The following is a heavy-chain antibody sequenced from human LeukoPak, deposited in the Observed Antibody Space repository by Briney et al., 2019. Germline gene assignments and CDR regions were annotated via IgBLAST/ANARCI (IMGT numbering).Heavy chain of an antibody. J-gene: IGHJ4*02. CDR1: GFTFSSYS. D-gene: IGHD3-10*01. CDR3: ARDRLLWFGELPSSYDY. V-gene: IGHV3-21*01. CDR2: ISSSSSYI. Sequence: GGSLRLSCAASGFTFSSYSMNWVRQAPGKGLEWVSSISSSSSYIYYADSVKGRFTISRDNAKNSLYLQMNSLRAEDTAVYYCARDRLLWFGELPSSYDYWGQGTLVTVSS.